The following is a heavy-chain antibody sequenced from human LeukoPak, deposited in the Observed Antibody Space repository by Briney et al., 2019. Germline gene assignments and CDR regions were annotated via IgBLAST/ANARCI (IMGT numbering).Heavy chain of an antibody. CDR3: ARDQSAAADSNWFDP. J-gene: IGHJ5*02. CDR1: GGSISSYY. V-gene: IGHV4-59*01. CDR2: IYYSGST. D-gene: IGHD6-13*01. Sequence: SETLSLTCTVSGGSISSYYWSWIRQPPGKGLEWIGYIYYSGSTNYNPSLKSRVTISVDTSKNQFSLKLSSVTAADTAVYYCARDQSAAADSNWFDPWGQGTLVTVSS.